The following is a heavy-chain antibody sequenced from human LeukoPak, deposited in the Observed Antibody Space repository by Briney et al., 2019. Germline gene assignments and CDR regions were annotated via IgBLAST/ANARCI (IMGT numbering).Heavy chain of an antibody. D-gene: IGHD3-10*01. V-gene: IGHV1-2*02. CDR1: GYTFTGYY. CDR2: INPNSGGT. CDR3: ARSRRVMVRGAPNWFDP. J-gene: IGHJ5*02. Sequence: ASVKVSCKTSGYTFTGYYMHWVRQAPGQGLEWMGWINPNSGGTNYAQKFQGRVTMTRDTSISTAYMELSSLRSEDTAVYYCARSRRVMVRGAPNWFDPWGQGTLVAVSS.